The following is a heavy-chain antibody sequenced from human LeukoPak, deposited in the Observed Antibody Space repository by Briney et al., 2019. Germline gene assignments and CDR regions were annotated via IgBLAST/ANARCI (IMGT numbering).Heavy chain of an antibody. CDR1: GGSISSYY. D-gene: IGHD6-13*01. J-gene: IGHJ6*03. Sequence: SETLSLTCTVSGGSISSYYWSWIRQPPGKGLEWVGYIYYSGSTNYNPSLKSRVTISVDTSKHQFSLTLSSVTAADTAVYSCARGRQQLVLPGYYYYYMDVWGKGTPVTVSS. CDR3: ARGRQQLVLPGYYYYYMDV. V-gene: IGHV4-59*01. CDR2: IYYSGST.